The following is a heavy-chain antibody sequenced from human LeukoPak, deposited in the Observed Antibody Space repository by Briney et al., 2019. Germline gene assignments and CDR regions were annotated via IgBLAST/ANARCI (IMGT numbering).Heavy chain of an antibody. J-gene: IGHJ3*02. CDR1: GGSFSGYY. V-gene: IGHV4-34*01. CDR3: ARDRSSGWNAFDI. Sequence: PSETLSLTCAVYGGSFSGYYWSWIRQPPGKGLEWIGEINHSGSTNYNPSLKSRVTMSVDTSKNQFSLKLSSVTAADTAVYYCARDRSSGWNAFDIWGQGTMVTVSS. CDR2: INHSGST. D-gene: IGHD6-19*01.